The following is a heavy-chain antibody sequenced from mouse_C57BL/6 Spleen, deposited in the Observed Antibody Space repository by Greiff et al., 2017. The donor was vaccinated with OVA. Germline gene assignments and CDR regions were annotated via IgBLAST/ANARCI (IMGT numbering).Heavy chain of an antibody. J-gene: IGHJ4*01. CDR2: INPSNGGT. CDR1: GYTFTSYW. V-gene: IGHV1-53*01. Sequence: QVQLQQPGTDLVKPGASVKLSCKASGYTFTSYWMHWVKQRPGQGLEWIGNINPSNGGTNYNEKFKSKATLTVDKSSSTAYMQLSSLTSEDSAVYYCARETIYYYGSKAMDYWGQGTSVTVSS. D-gene: IGHD1-1*01. CDR3: ARETIYYYGSKAMDY.